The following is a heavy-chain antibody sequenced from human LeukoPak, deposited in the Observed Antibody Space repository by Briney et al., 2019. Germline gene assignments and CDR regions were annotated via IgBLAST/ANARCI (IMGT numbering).Heavy chain of an antibody. J-gene: IGHJ5*02. D-gene: IGHD5-12*01. CDR3: ARVGDEYSGYDRWFDP. V-gene: IGHV4-4*07. CDR2: IYSSGST. CDR1: GGSISSYY. Sequence: SETLSLTCTVSGGSISSYYWSWIRQPAGKGLEWIGRIYSSGSTSSNPSLKSRVTMSVDTSKNHFSLKLSCVTAADTAVYYCARVGDEYSGYDRWFDPWGQGTLVTVSS.